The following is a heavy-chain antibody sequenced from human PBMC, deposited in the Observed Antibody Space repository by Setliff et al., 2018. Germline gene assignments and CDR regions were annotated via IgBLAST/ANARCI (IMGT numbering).Heavy chain of an antibody. J-gene: IGHJ4*02. D-gene: IGHD3-22*01. CDR3: ARDSREYYFDY. CDR1: GFSISSGYY. V-gene: IGHV2-70*16. CDR2: VDWDDDK. Sequence: TLSLTCAVSGFSISSGYYWGWIRQAPGKALEWLERVDWDDDKFYSTSLATRLTISKDTFKNQVILTMTNMDPEDTATYFCARDSREYYFDYWGQGILVTVSS.